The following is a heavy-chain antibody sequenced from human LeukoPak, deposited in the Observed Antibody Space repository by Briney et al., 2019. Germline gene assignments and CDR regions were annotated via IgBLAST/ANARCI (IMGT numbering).Heavy chain of an antibody. Sequence: ASVKVSCMASGYTFTGYYMHWVRQAPGQGLEWMGWINPNSGGTNYAQKFQGRVTMTRDTSISTAYMELSRLRSDDTAVYYCARAPLWFGEFGFDPWGQGTLVTISS. D-gene: IGHD3-10*01. V-gene: IGHV1-2*02. J-gene: IGHJ5*02. CDR2: INPNSGGT. CDR3: ARAPLWFGEFGFDP. CDR1: GYTFTGYY.